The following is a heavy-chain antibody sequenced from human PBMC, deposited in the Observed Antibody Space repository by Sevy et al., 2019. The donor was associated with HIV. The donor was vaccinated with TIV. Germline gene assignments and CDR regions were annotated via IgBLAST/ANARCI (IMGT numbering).Heavy chain of an antibody. J-gene: IGHJ4*02. CDR2: IYWDGDE. CDR1: GFSLSTSGVG. D-gene: IGHD1-26*01. V-gene: IGHV2-5*02. CDR3: AHKYSYNSGPSGFYFDH. Sequence: SGPTLVNPTQTLTLTCTVSGFSLSTSGVGVGWIRQPPGKALEWLALIYWDGDERYSPSLRSRLTITKDTSKDQEVLIMTNMDPVDTGTYYCAHKYSYNSGPSGFYFDHWGQRTLVTVSS.